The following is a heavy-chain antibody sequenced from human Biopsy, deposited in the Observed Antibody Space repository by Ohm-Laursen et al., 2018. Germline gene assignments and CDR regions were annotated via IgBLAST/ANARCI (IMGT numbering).Heavy chain of an antibody. D-gene: IGHD4/OR15-4a*01. CDR2: IDPNSDDT. V-gene: IGHV1-2*06. CDR1: GYTFTGHS. CDR3: ARASAYGVFDV. J-gene: IGHJ3*01. Sequence: KVSCKASGYTFTGHSCHWVRQAPGQRLEWVGRIDPNSDDTKFAQKFQGRIAMTTDTSITTTYLEVSSLTSDDAAVYFCARASAYGVFDVWGQGTIVTVSS.